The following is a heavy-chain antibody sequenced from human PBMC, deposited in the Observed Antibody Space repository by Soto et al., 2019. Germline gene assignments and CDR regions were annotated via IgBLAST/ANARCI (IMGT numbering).Heavy chain of an antibody. V-gene: IGHV4-31*03. CDR1: GGSISSGGYY. CDR2: IYYSGST. J-gene: IGHJ5*02. Sequence: QVQLQESGPGLVKPSQTLSLTCTVSGGSISSGGYYWSWIRQHPGKGLEWIGYIYYSGSTNDNPSLKSRVTISVDTSKNQFSLKLSSVTAADTAVYYCARKAYGDRTRENWFDPWGQGTLVTVSS. D-gene: IGHD4-17*01. CDR3: ARKAYGDRTRENWFDP.